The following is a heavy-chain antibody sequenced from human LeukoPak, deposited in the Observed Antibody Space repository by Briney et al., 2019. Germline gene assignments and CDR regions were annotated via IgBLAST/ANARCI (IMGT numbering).Heavy chain of an antibody. CDR1: GFTFSSYS. CDR2: ISSSSSYI. Sequence: GGSLRLSCAASGFTFSSYSMNWVRQAPGKGLEWVSSISSSSSYIYYADSVKGRFTISRDNAKNSLYLQMNSLRAEDTAVYYCARVGMRGLNWFDPWGQGTLVTVSS. J-gene: IGHJ5*02. V-gene: IGHV3-21*01. CDR3: ARVGMRGLNWFDP. D-gene: IGHD2-15*01.